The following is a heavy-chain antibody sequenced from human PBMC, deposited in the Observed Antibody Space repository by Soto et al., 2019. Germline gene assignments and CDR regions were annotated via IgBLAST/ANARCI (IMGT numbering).Heavy chain of an antibody. CDR3: ARDSTSVRGS. J-gene: IGHJ4*02. D-gene: IGHD3-10*01. CDR1: GGTFSRHS. V-gene: IGHV1-69*01. Sequence: QVQMVQSGAEVKKPGSSARVSCKVSGGTFSRHSISWVRQAPGQGLEWMGGIIPIFDATQYAQKFQGRLTITADESTTTFHMDLSGLRPEATAIYYCARDSTSVRGSWGQGTLVTVS. CDR2: IIPIFDAT.